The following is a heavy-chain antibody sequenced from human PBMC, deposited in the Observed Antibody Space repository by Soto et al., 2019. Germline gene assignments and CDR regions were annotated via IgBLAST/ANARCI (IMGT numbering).Heavy chain of an antibody. V-gene: IGHV1-8*01. CDR2: MNPNSGNT. CDR3: ARAPQPQAALNYYYSYMDF. Sequence: ASVKVSCKASGYTFTSYDINWVRQATGQGLEWMGWMNPNSGNTGYTQKFRGRVTMTRNTSISTAYMELSSLRSEDTAVYYCARAPQPQAALNYYYSYMDFGGKGTTATVSS. CDR1: GYTFTSYD. J-gene: IGHJ6*03. D-gene: IGHD2-15*01.